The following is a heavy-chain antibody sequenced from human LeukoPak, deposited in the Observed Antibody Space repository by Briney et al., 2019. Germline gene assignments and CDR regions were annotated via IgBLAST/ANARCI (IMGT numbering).Heavy chain of an antibody. CDR1: GGSISSYY. V-gene: IGHV4-4*07. Sequence: SETLSLTCTVSGGSISSYYWSWIRQPAGKGLEWIGRIYSSGSTNYNPSLKSRVTISVDKSKNQFSLKLSSVTAADTAVYYCAGLGGELQSFDYWGQGTLVTVSS. CDR3: AGLGGELQSFDY. J-gene: IGHJ4*02. CDR2: IYSSGST. D-gene: IGHD1-26*01.